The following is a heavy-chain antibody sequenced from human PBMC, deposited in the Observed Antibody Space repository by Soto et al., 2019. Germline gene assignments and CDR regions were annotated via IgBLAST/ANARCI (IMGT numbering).Heavy chain of an antibody. CDR3: ARNPVLRFLEWLLYFDY. D-gene: IGHD3-3*01. V-gene: IGHV3-74*01. CDR1: GLIFSNYK. Sequence: PGGSLRLSCAASGLIFSNYKMHWVRQAPGKGLVWVSRISTDGSITDYADSVKGRFTISRDNSKNTLYLQMNSLRAEDTAVYYCARNPVLRFLEWLLYFDYWGQGTLVTVSS. CDR2: ISTDGSIT. J-gene: IGHJ4*02.